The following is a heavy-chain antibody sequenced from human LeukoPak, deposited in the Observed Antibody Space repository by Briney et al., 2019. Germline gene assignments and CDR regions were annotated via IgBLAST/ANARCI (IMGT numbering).Heavy chain of an antibody. CDR1: GFTVSSNY. CDR2: IYSGGST. D-gene: IGHD4-17*01. CDR3: ARDGNGDYGFDY. J-gene: IGHJ4*02. Sequence: GGSLRLSCAASGFTVSSNYMSWVRQAPGKGLEWVSAIYSGGSTYYADSVKGRFTISRDNSKNTLYPQMNSLRAEDTAVYYCARDGNGDYGFDYWGQGTLVTVSS. V-gene: IGHV3-53*01.